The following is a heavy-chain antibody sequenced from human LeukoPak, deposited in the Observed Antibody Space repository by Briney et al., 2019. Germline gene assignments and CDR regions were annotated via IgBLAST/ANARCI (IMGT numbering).Heavy chain of an antibody. V-gene: IGHV3-23*01. CDR2: ISGSGGST. CDR1: GFTLSCYA. Sequence: GGSLRLSCAASGFTLSCYAMSWVRQAPGKGLEWVSAISGSGGSTYYADSVKGRFTISRDNSKNTLYLQMNSLRAEDTAVYYCARQPIVVVPAAMPAFFDYWGQGTLVTVSS. D-gene: IGHD2-2*01. CDR3: ARQPIVVVPAAMPAFFDY. J-gene: IGHJ4*02.